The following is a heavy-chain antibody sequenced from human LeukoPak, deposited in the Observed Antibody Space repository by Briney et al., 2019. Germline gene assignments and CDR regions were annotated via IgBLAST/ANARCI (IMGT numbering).Heavy chain of an antibody. J-gene: IGHJ5*02. CDR3: ARDLNDEGWFDP. Sequence: SVKVSCKASGYTFTGYYMHWVRQAPGQGLEWMGGIIPIFGTANYAQKFQGRVTITTDESTSTAYMELSSLRSEDTAVYYCARDLNDEGWFDPWGQGTLVTVSS. CDR1: GYTFTGYY. V-gene: IGHV1-69*05. CDR2: IIPIFGTA. D-gene: IGHD1-1*01.